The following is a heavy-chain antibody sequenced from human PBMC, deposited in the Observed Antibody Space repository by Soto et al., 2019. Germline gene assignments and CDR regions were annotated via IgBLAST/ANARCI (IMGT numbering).Heavy chain of an antibody. CDR1: VFSFTNYV. D-gene: IGHD1-7*01. J-gene: IGHJ3*02. V-gene: IGHV3-23*01. CDR2: ISGSGDST. Sequence: GGSLRLSCAASVFSFTNYVMNWVRQTPGKGLEWVSTISGSGDSTYYTDSVKGRFTISRDNSKSTLFLQMNSLRADDTAVYYCVRRAITATNSRGSFDIWGQGTMVTVSS. CDR3: VRRAITATNSRGSFDI.